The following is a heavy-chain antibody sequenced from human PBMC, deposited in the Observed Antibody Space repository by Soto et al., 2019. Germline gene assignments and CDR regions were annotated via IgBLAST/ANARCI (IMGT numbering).Heavy chain of an antibody. CDR2: IIPIFGTT. Sequence: QVQLVQSGAEVKKPGSSVKVSCKTSGDIFSGYSISWVRQAPGQGLEWMGGIIPIFGTTNYAQRFHGRVTMTADKSTRTVYMELYSLKSEDTAVYYCARDLGSGYDPGDYWGQGTLVTVSS. D-gene: IGHD5-12*01. CDR1: GDIFSGYS. J-gene: IGHJ4*02. V-gene: IGHV1-69*14. CDR3: ARDLGSGYDPGDY.